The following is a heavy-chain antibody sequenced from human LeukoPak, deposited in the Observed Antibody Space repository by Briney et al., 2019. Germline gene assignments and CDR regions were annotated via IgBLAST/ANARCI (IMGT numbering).Heavy chain of an antibody. J-gene: IGHJ4*02. V-gene: IGHV3-33*01. D-gene: IGHD3-22*01. CDR2: IWYDGSNK. Sequence: PGGSLRLSCAASGFTFSSYGMHWVRQAPGKGLEWVAVIWYDGSNKYYADSVKGRFTISRDNSKNTLYLQMNSLRAEDTAVYYCARDRGFSSVPDYWGQGTLVTVSS. CDR3: ARDRGFSSVPDY. CDR1: GFTFSSYG.